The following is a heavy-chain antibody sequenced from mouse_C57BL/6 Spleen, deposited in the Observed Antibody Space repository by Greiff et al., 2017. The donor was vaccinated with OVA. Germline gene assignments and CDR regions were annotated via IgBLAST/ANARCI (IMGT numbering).Heavy chain of an antibody. CDR1: GYTFTDYY. V-gene: IGHV1-19*01. Sequence: EVQLQQSGPVLVKPGASVKMSCKASGYTFTDYYMNWVKQSHGKSLEWIGVINPYNGGTSYNQKFKGKATLTVDKSSSTAYMELNSLTSEDSAVYYCARPDLHYYAMDYWGRGTSVTVSS. CDR2: INPYNGGT. CDR3: ARPDLHYYAMDY. J-gene: IGHJ4*01.